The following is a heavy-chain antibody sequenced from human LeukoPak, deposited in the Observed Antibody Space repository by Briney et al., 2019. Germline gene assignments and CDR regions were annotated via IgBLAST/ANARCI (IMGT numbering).Heavy chain of an antibody. J-gene: IGHJ4*02. Sequence: SVKVSCKASGGTFSSYAISWVRQAPGQGLEWMGGTIPIFGTANYAQKFQGRVTITADESTSTAYMELSSLRSEDTAVYYCAAVLDTAMVNFDYWGQGTLVTVSS. CDR3: AAVLDTAMVNFDY. CDR1: GGTFSSYA. V-gene: IGHV1-69*13. D-gene: IGHD5-18*01. CDR2: TIPIFGTA.